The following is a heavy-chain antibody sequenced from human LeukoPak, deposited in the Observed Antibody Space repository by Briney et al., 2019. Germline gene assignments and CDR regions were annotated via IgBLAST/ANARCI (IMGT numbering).Heavy chain of an antibody. CDR3: AKTYYDYVWGSYRSIGGVTDY. V-gene: IGHV3-23*01. CDR2: ISGSGGST. D-gene: IGHD3-16*02. CDR1: GFTFSCCA. J-gene: IGHJ4*02. Sequence: GGSLRLSCAASGFTFSCCAMSWVSQAPGKGLEWVSAISGSGGSTYYADSVKGRFTISRDNSKNTLYLQMNSLRAEDTAVYYCAKTYYDYVWGSYRSIGGVTDYWGQGTLVTVSS.